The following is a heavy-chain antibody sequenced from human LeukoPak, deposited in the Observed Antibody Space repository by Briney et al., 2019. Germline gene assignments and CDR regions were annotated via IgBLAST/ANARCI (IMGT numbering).Heavy chain of an antibody. J-gene: IGHJ4*02. D-gene: IGHD3-22*01. CDR2: ISGSGTTT. Sequence: PGGSLRLSCAASGLTSSDYYMTWIRQAPGKGLEWVSSISGSGTTTYSADSVRGRFTVSRDNAKNSVFLYMNSLRAEDMAVYYCAIQITMIVVVPYFDYWGQGTLVTVSS. CDR3: AIQITMIVVVPYFDY. V-gene: IGHV3-11*04. CDR1: GLTSSDYY.